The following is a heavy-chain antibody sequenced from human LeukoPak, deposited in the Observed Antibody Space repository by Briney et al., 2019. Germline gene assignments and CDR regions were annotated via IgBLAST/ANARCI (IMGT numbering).Heavy chain of an antibody. D-gene: IGHD3-9*01. CDR1: GFTFSTYG. V-gene: IGHV3-30*02. Sequence: GGPLRLSCAASGFTFSTYGMHWVRQAPGKGLEWVAFIRYDGNNKFYADSVKGRFTISRDNSKNTLYLQMNSLRPEDTAVYYCARDRHVYYDILTGYASYFEYWGQGALVTVSS. CDR3: ARDRHVYYDILTGYASYFEY. J-gene: IGHJ4*02. CDR2: IRYDGNNK.